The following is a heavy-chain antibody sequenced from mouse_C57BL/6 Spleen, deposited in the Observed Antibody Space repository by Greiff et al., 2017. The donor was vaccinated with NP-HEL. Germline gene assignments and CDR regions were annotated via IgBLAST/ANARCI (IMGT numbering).Heavy chain of an antibody. CDR2: INPGSGGT. CDR3: ARENGYYPVAY. Sequence: VKLMESGAELVRPGTSVKVSCKASGYAFTNYLIEWVKQRPGQGLEWIGVINPGSGGTNYNEKFKGKATLTADKSSSTAYMQLSSLTSEDSAVYFCARENGYYPVAYWGQGTLVTVSA. V-gene: IGHV1-54*01. CDR1: GYAFTNYL. J-gene: IGHJ3*01. D-gene: IGHD2-3*01.